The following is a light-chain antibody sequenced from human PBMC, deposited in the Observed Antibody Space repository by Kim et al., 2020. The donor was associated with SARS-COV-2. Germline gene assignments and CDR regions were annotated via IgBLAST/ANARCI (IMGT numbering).Light chain of an antibody. Sequence: SPGERATLSCRASQSVTSNLAWYQQKPGQAPRLLIYGAFTRATGIPARFSDSGSGTEFTLTISSLQSEDFAVYYCQQYNNWPPLTFGGGTKVDIK. CDR1: QSVTSN. CDR2: GAF. J-gene: IGKJ4*01. V-gene: IGKV3-15*01. CDR3: QQYNNWPPLT.